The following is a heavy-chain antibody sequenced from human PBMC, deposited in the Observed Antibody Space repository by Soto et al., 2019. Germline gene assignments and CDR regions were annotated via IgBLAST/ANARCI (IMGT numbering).Heavy chain of an antibody. Sequence: ELQLVESGGDLVQPGGSLKLSCAASGLTVSGNYLTWVRQAPGKGLQWISVIYTDGSTDYADSVTGRFTISRDNSKNTRFLQMHSLRAEDTAFYYCARTLTRYNYAMAVWGQGTTVTVSS. D-gene: IGHD5-18*01. CDR1: GLTVSGNY. V-gene: IGHV3-66*01. CDR2: IYTDGST. J-gene: IGHJ6*02. CDR3: ARTLTRYNYAMAV.